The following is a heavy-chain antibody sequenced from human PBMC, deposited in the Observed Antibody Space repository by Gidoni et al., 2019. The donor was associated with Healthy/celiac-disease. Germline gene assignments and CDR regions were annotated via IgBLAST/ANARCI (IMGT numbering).Heavy chain of an antibody. CDR1: GRTFSSYA. CDR3: ARGVEVYGMDV. D-gene: IGHD3-3*01. J-gene: IGHJ6*02. V-gene: IGHV1-69*12. Sequence: QVQLVQSGAEVQKPGSAVKVSCKASGRTFSSYAISRVRQAPGQGLEWMGGIIPIFGTANYAQKFQGSVTITADESTSTAYMALSSLRSEDTAVYYCARGVEVYGMDVWGQGTTVTVSS. CDR2: IIPIFGTA.